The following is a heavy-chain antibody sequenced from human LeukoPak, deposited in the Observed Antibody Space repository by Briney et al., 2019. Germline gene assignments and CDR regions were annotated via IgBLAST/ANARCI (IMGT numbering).Heavy chain of an antibody. CDR2: ISYDGSNK. D-gene: IGHD3-10*01. CDR3: SHYGSVLTDY. V-gene: IGHV3-30*03. J-gene: IGHJ4*02. CDR1: GFTFSSYG. Sequence: GGSLRLSCAASGFTFSSYGMHWVRQAPGKGPEWVAVISYDGSNKYYADPVKGRFTISRDNSKNTLYLQMNSLRAEDTAVYYCSHYGSVLTDYWGQGTLVTVSS.